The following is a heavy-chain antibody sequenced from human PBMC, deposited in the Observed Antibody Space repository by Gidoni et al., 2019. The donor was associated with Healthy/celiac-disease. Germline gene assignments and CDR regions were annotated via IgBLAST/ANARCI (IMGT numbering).Heavy chain of an antibody. CDR3: ARDSSVYAFDI. J-gene: IGHJ3*02. V-gene: IGHV3-21*01. CDR2: ISSSSSYI. Sequence: EVQLVESGGGLVKPGGSLRLACAASGFTFSSYSMNWVRQAPGKGLELVSSISSSSSYIYYADSVKGRFTISRDNAKNSLYLQMNSLRAEDTAVYYCARDSSVYAFDIWGQGTMVTVSS. CDR1: GFTFSSYS.